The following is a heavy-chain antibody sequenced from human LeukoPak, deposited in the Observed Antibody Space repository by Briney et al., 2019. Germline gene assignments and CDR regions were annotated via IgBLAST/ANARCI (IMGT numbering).Heavy chain of an antibody. CDR2: IIPIFGTA. Sequence: ASVKVSCKASGGTFGSYAISWLRQAPGQGLEWMGRIIPIFGTANYAQKFQGRVTITTDESTSTAYMELSSLRSEDTAVYYCARETRGWNPHYMDVWGKGTTVTVSS. J-gene: IGHJ6*03. D-gene: IGHD6-19*01. CDR3: ARETRGWNPHYMDV. V-gene: IGHV1-69*05. CDR1: GGTFGSYA.